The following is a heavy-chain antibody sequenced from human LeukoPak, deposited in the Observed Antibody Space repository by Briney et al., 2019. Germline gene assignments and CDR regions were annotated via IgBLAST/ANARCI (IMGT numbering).Heavy chain of an antibody. D-gene: IGHD5-24*01. J-gene: IGHJ4*02. CDR1: GFTFSSYS. CDR2: ISSSSSAI. CDR3: APFSGVGYNFVS. V-gene: IGHV3-48*01. Sequence: GGSLRLSCAASGFTFSSYSMNWLRQAPGKGLEWVSYISSSSSAIYYADSVKGRFTISRDNAKNSLYLQMNSLRAEDTAMYYCAPFSGVGYNFVSWGQGTLVTVSS.